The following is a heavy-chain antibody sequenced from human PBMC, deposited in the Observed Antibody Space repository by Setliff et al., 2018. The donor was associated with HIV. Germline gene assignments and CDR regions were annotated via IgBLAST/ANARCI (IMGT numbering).Heavy chain of an antibody. J-gene: IGHJ5*02. D-gene: IGHD3-22*01. CDR2: IIPIFGST. V-gene: IGHV1-69*13. CDR3: AKDQEGDLWPHYFDSGAYGWFDP. CDR1: GHTFTDYY. Sequence: SVKVSCKASGHTFTDYYLHWVRQAPGQGLEWMGGIIPIFGSTEYAQKFQGRVTLTADEATRTVYMELSSLRSEDTAVYYCAKDQEGDLWPHYFDSGAYGWFDPWGQGTLVTVSS.